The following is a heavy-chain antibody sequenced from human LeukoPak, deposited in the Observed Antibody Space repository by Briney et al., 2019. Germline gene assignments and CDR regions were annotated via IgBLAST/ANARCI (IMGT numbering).Heavy chain of an antibody. V-gene: IGHV3-49*04. J-gene: IGHJ4*02. CDR2: IRNKANGGTA. CDR3: SRAYSTGWLGINDY. CDR1: GFTCSEYA. D-gene: IGHD6-19*01. Sequence: GGSLRLSCTASGFTCSEYAMSWVRQAPGKGLELVGFIRNKANGGTADYAASVKGRFTISRDDSKTIAYLQMNSLKTEDTAVYYCSRAYSTGWLGINDYWGQGALVTVSS.